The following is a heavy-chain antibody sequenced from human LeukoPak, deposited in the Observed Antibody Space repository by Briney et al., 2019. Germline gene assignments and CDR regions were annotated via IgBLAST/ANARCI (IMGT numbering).Heavy chain of an antibody. V-gene: IGHV5-51*01. Sequence: GASLQISCKGSGYSFTSYWIGWVRQMPGKGLEWMGIIYPGDSDTRYSPSFQGQVTISADKSISTAYLQWSSLKASDTAMYYCASSYYDSSGYWQFDIWGQGTMVTVSS. D-gene: IGHD3-22*01. CDR2: IYPGDSDT. CDR1: GYSFTSYW. CDR3: ASSYYDSSGYWQFDI. J-gene: IGHJ3*02.